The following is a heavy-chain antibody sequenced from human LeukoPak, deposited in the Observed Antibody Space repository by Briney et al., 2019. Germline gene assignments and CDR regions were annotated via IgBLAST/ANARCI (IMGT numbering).Heavy chain of an antibody. J-gene: IGHJ4*02. CDR2: FIPIFGTT. CDR3: ARWIKPMVADYCDY. CDR1: GGTFSSYA. Sequence: SVKVSCKASGGTFSSYAVSWVRQAPGQGLEWMGGFIPIFGTTNYAQKFQGRVTITADDSTSTAYMILTSLRPEDTAVYYCARWIKPMVADYCDYLGQGTLVTVAS. D-gene: IGHD4/OR15-4a*01. V-gene: IGHV1-69*13.